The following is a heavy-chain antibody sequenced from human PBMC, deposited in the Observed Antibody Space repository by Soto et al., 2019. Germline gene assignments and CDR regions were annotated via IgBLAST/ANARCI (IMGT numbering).Heavy chain of an antibody. V-gene: IGHV3-23*01. CDR3: AKDRRGVGGGWAINDS. CDR2: ISGNGGRT. D-gene: IGHD6-19*01. J-gene: IGHJ4*02. CDR1: GFTFSSYA. Sequence: EVQLLESGGGLVQPGGSLRLSCAASGFTFSSYAVSWVRQAPGKGLEWVSVISGNGGRTYYADSVKGRFTISRDNSKNTRDLQMNSRRAEDTAVYYCAKDRRGVGGGWAINDSWGQGTLVTVSS.